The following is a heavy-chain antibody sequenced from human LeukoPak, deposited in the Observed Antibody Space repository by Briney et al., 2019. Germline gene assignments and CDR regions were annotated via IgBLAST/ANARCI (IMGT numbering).Heavy chain of an antibody. V-gene: IGHV3-23*01. Sequence: GGSLRLSCAASRFTFNTYAVNWVRQAPGKGLEWVSAISGNGDLTYYADSVRGRFTISRDNSKNTLYLQMNSLRAEDTAVYYCARVKRDCSGGSCYSYDYWGQGTLVTVSS. J-gene: IGHJ4*02. CDR2: ISGNGDLT. D-gene: IGHD2-15*01. CDR3: ARVKRDCSGGSCYSYDY. CDR1: RFTFNTYA.